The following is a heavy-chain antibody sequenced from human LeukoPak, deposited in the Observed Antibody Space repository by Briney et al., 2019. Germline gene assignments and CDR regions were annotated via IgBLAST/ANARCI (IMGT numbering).Heavy chain of an antibody. J-gene: IGHJ4*02. D-gene: IGHD5-12*01. V-gene: IGHV5-51*01. CDR2: IYPGDSDT. CDR3: ARRGRGYSGYDSGPDY. CDR1: GYSFISYW. Sequence: GESLKISCKGSGYSFISYWIGWVRQMPGKGLEWMGIIYPGDSDTRYSPSFQGQVTISADKSISTAYLQWSSLKASDTAMYYCARRGRGYSGYDSGPDYWGQGTLVTVSS.